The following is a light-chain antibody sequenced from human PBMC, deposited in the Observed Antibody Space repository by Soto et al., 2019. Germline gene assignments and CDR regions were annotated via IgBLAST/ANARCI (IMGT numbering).Light chain of an antibody. V-gene: IGLV1-40*01. J-gene: IGLJ3*02. Sequence: QSVLTQPPSVSGAPGQRVTISCTGSSSNIGAGYDVHWYQQVPGTAPKLLIYGNNNRPSGVPDRFSGSKSAASASLAITGLQAEDEADYYCQSFDSSLSGGVFGGGTKLTVL. CDR1: SSNIGAGYD. CDR3: QSFDSSLSGGV. CDR2: GNN.